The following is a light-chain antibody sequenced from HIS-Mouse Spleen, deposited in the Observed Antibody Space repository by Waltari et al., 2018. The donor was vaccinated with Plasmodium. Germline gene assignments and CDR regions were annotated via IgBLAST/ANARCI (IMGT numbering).Light chain of an antibody. J-gene: IGLJ3*02. CDR1: ALPKKY. Sequence: SYELTQPPSVSVSPGQTARITCSGDALPKKYAYWYQQKSGQAPVLVIDEDSERPCGRPGRFSGSSSGTMATLTISGAQVEDEADYYCYSTDSRGNHRVFGGGTKLTVL. CDR3: YSTDSRGNHRV. V-gene: IGLV3-10*01. CDR2: EDS.